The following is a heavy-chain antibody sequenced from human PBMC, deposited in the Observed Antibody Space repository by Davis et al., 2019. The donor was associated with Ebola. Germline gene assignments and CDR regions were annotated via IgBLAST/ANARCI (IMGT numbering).Heavy chain of an antibody. V-gene: IGHV3-23*01. Sequence: GGSLRLSCAASGFNFRSYALSWVRQAPGKGLAWVSVISGSGGSTYYADSVKGRFTISRDNAKNSLYLQMNSLRAEDTAVYYCARESSRRLIAAVPAAMFPYWGQGTLVTVSS. CDR3: ARESSRRLIAAVPAAMFPY. J-gene: IGHJ4*02. CDR1: GFNFRSYA. CDR2: ISGSGGST. D-gene: IGHD2-2*01.